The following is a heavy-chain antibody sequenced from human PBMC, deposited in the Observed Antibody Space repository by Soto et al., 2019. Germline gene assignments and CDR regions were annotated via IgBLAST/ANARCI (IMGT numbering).Heavy chain of an antibody. V-gene: IGHV1-69*01. D-gene: IGHD3-10*01. Sequence: QVRLVQSGAEVNKPGSSVKVSCKASGDTFSSYSISWVRQAPGQGLEWVGGIVPIFGTTVYAPRMQGRVTITADGPTSTSYRELSGLRFEDTAIYYCAANSLGGGSQGDVWGQGTTVTVSS. CDR3: AANSLGGGSQGDV. J-gene: IGHJ6*02. CDR2: IVPIFGTT. CDR1: GDTFSSYS.